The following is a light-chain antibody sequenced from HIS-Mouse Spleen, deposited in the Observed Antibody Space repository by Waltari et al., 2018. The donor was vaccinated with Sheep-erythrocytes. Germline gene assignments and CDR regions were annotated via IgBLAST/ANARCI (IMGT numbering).Light chain of an antibody. CDR1: QGVLYSSNNQNY. CDR3: QQYYSTPWT. V-gene: IGKV4-1*01. J-gene: IGKJ1*01. Sequence: DIVMTQSPDSLAVSLVERATINDKSSQGVLYSSNNQNYLAWYQQKPGQPPKLLIYWAPTRESGVPDRFSGSGSGTDFTLTISSLQAEDVAVYYCQQYYSTPWTFGQGTKVEIK. CDR2: WAP.